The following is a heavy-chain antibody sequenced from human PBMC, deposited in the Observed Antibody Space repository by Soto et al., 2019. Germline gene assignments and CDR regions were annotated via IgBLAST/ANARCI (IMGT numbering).Heavy chain of an antibody. J-gene: IGHJ6*02. V-gene: IGHV1-2*02. Sequence: ASVKVSCKASRYTFTGYYIHWVRDAPGQGLEWMGWINPQTGGTSYAQKFQGRVTLSRDTSINTAYLELSRLTFDDAAVYFCARERYQVISDGMDVWGQGTTVTVSS. CDR3: ARERYQVISDGMDV. CDR2: INPQTGGT. CDR1: RYTFTGYY. D-gene: IGHD2-2*01.